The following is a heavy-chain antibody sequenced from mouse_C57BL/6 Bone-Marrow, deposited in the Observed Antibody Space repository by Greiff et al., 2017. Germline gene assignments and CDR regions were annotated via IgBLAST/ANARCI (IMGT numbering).Heavy chain of an antibody. CDR3: ARWLPSYFDV. CDR1: GYTFTSYG. V-gene: IGHV1-81*01. J-gene: IGHJ1*03. CDR2: IYPRSGNT. Sequence: QVQLQQSGAELARPGASVKLSCKASGYTFTSYGISWVKQRTGQGLEWIGEIYPRSGNTYYNEKFKGKATLAADKSSSTAYMQFSSLTSEDSAIYYCARWLPSYFDVWGTGTTVTVSS. D-gene: IGHD1-2*01.